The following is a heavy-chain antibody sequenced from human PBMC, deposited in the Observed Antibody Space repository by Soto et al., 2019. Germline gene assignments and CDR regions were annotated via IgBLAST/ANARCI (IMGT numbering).Heavy chain of an antibody. V-gene: IGHV1-18*01. CDR2: ISAYNGNT. D-gene: IGHD3-3*01. J-gene: IGHJ6*02. Sequence: GASVKVSCKASGYTFTSYGISWVRQAPGQGLEWMGWISAYNGNTNYAQKLQGRVTMTTDTSTSTAYMELRSLRSDDTAVYYCARAPLDSGFLEWFWGPYGMDVWGQGTTVTVSS. CDR1: GYTFTSYG. CDR3: ARAPLDSGFLEWFWGPYGMDV.